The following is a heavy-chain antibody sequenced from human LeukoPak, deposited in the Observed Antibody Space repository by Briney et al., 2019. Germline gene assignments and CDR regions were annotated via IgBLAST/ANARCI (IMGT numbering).Heavy chain of an antibody. D-gene: IGHD6-13*01. J-gene: IGHJ4*02. CDR2: IYYSGST. CDR3: ASESSFYSSSVYFDY. CDR1: GGSISSGGYY. V-gene: IGHV4-30-4*01. Sequence: SETLSLTCTVSGGSISSGGYYWSWIRQPPGKGLEWIGYIYYSGSTYYNPSLKSRVTISVDTSKNQFSLKLSSVTAADTAVYYCASESSFYSSSVYFDYWGQGTLVTVSS.